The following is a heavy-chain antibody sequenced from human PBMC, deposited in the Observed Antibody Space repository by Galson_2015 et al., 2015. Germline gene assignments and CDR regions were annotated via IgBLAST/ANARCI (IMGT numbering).Heavy chain of an antibody. CDR2: INHSGST. D-gene: IGHD6-19*01. V-gene: IGHV4-34*01. CDR3: ARMGGSGWYSFDY. J-gene: IGHJ4*02. CDR1: GGSFSGYY. Sequence: ETLSLTCAVYGGSFSGYYWSWIRQPPGKGLEWIGEINHSGSTNYNPSLKSRVTISVDTSKNQFSLKLSPVTAADTAVYYCARMGGSGWYSFDYWGQGTLVTVSS.